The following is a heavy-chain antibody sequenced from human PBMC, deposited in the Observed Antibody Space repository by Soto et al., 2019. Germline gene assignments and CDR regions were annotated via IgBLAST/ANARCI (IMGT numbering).Heavy chain of an antibody. CDR3: ARIKGGWYFDSYYYGMDV. Sequence: QLQLQESGPGLVKPSETLSLTCTVSGGSISSSSYYWGWIRQPPGKGLEWIGSIYYSGSTYYNPSLKSRVTISVDTSKNQFSLKLSSVTAADTAVYYCARIKGGWYFDSYYYGMDVWGQGTTVTVSS. CDR1: GGSISSSSYY. CDR2: IYYSGST. D-gene: IGHD3-16*01. J-gene: IGHJ6*02. V-gene: IGHV4-39*01.